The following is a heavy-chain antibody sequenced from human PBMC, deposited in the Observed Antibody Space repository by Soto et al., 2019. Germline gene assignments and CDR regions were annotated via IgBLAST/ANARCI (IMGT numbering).Heavy chain of an antibody. D-gene: IGHD3-10*01. Sequence: GRSLRLSCAASGFTVSSNYMSWVRQAPGKGLEWVSVIYSGGSTYYADSVKGRFTISRDNSKNTLYLQMNSLRAEDTAVYYCARDTEGNFDYWGQGTLVTVSS. CDR3: ARDTEGNFDY. V-gene: IGHV3-53*01. CDR2: IYSGGST. J-gene: IGHJ4*02. CDR1: GFTVSSNY.